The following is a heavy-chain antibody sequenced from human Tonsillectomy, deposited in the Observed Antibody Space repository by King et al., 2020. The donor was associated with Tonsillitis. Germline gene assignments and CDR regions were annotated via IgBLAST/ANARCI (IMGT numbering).Heavy chain of an antibody. Sequence: VQLVESGGGLVQPGGSLRLSCAASGFTFSSFAMSWVRQAPGKGLEWVSAISGSGSSTYYADSVKGRFTIARDHSKNTRYLQMNSLRVEDTAVYFCARDHFYDSTGYYYYYYYMDVWGKGTTVTVSS. CDR3: ARDHFYDSTGYYYYYYYMDV. CDR1: GFTFSSFA. V-gene: IGHV3-23*04. J-gene: IGHJ6*03. CDR2: ISGSGSST. D-gene: IGHD3-22*01.